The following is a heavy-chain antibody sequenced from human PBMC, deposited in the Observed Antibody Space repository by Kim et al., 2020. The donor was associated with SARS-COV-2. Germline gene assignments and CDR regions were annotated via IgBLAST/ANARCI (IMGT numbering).Heavy chain of an antibody. J-gene: IGHJ4*02. Sequence: GGSLRLSCSASGFTFSSSAMHWVRQAPGKGPEYVSAISGNGDNTYYADSVKGRFTVSRDNSKSTMYLQMSSLRAEDTAVYYCALTRDCLNTNCYRDFDHWGQGTLVTVSS. CDR3: ALTRDCLNTNCYRDFDH. D-gene: IGHD2-2*01. V-gene: IGHV3-64D*06. CDR1: GFTFSSSA. CDR2: ISGNGDNT.